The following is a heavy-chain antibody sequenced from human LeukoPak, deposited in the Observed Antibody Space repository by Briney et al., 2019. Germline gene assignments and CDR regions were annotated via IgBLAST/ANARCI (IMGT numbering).Heavy chain of an antibody. V-gene: IGHV3-30*04. CDR2: ISYGGSNK. CDR3: ARGGYSYGIVDY. CDR1: GFTFNSYA. D-gene: IGHD5-18*01. J-gene: IGHJ4*02. Sequence: GGSLRLSCAASGFTFNSYAMHWVRQAPGKGLEWVAVISYGGSNKYYADSVKGRFTISRDNSKNTLYLQMNSLRAEDTAVYYCARGGYSYGIVDYWGQGTLVTVSS.